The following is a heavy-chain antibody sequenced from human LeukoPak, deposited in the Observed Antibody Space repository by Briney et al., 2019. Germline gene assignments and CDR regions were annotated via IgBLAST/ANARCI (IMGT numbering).Heavy chain of an antibody. D-gene: IGHD3-10*01. CDR1: GFTVSSYG. J-gene: IGHJ4*02. CDR3: AKDLALLLWFGEIIDY. Sequence: PGGSLRLSCAASGFTVSSYGMHWVRQAPGKGLEWVAFIRYDGSNKYYADSVKGRFTISRDNSKNTLYLQMNSLRAEDTAVYYCAKDLALLLWFGEIIDYWGQGTLVTVSS. CDR2: IRYDGSNK. V-gene: IGHV3-30*02.